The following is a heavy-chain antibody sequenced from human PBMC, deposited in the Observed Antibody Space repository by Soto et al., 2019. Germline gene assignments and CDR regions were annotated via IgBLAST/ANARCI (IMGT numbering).Heavy chain of an antibody. J-gene: IGHJ4*02. D-gene: IGHD6-6*01. Sequence: EVQLVESGGGLVQPGGCLRVSCAASGITFSSYWMHWVRQAPGKGLVWVSRVNGDGSSTSYADSVKGRFTISRDNAKNTLYLQMNSLRVEDTAVYYCARGGPYSSSEVDYWGQGTLVTVSS. V-gene: IGHV3-74*01. CDR2: VNGDGSST. CDR1: GITFSSYW. CDR3: ARGGPYSSSEVDY.